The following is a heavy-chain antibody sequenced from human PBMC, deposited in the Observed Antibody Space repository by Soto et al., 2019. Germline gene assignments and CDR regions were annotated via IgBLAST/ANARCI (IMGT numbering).Heavy chain of an antibody. J-gene: IGHJ6*02. V-gene: IGHV3-23*01. CDR1: GFTFSSYA. CDR3: AKDRRWFGELRAPMDV. D-gene: IGHD3-10*01. Sequence: GSLRLSCAASGFTFSSYAMSWVRQAPGKGLEWVSAISGSGGSTYYADSVKGRFTISRDNSKNTLYLQMNSLRAEDTAVYYCAKDRRWFGELRAPMDVWGQGTTVTVSS. CDR2: ISGSGGST.